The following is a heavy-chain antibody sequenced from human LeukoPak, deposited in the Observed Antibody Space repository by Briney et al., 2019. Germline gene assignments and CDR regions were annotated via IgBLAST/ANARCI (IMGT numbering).Heavy chain of an antibody. CDR1: GFSFRNYW. CDR2: TKPDGSAE. Sequence: GGSLRLSCAASGFSFRNYWMGWVRQAPGKGLEWVADTKPDGSAEYYADSVRGRFTASRDNANNLLYLQMNRLRAEDTAVYYCARDGGLHTNFDYWGQGTLLTVSS. V-gene: IGHV3-7*01. J-gene: IGHJ4*02. CDR3: ARDGGLHTNFDY. D-gene: IGHD2-15*01.